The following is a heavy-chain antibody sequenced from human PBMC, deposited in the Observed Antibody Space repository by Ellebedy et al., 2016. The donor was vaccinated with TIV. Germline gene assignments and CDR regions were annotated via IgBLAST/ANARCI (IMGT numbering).Heavy chain of an antibody. J-gene: IGHJ3*02. CDR2: IYYSGST. CDR1: GGSISSSSYY. V-gene: IGHV4-61*05. Sequence: MPSETLSLTCTVSGGSISSSSYYWGWIRQPPGKGLEWIGYIYYSGSTNYNPSLKSRVTISVDTSKNQFSLKLSSVTAADTAVYYCASLISGSSRAFDIWGQGTMVTVSS. CDR3: ASLISGSSRAFDI. D-gene: IGHD1-26*01.